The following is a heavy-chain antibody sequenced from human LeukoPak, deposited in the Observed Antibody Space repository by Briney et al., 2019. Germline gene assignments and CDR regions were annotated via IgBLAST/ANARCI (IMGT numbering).Heavy chain of an antibody. V-gene: IGHV4-59*03. D-gene: IGHD2-21*02. Sequence: PSETLSLTCTVSGGSFSSYYWSWLRQPPGKRLQWIGYISYIGSTSYNPSLKSRVAMSVDTSKNPFSLHLSSVTAADRAVYYCACHKGRSTAVDYWGQGTLVTVSS. CDR2: ISYIGST. CDR1: GGSFSSYY. CDR3: ACHKGRSTAVDY. J-gene: IGHJ4*02.